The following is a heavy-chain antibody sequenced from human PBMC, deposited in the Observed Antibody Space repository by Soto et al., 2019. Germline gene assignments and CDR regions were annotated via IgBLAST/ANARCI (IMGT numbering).Heavy chain of an antibody. CDR2: MSYDGSDT. V-gene: IGHV3-30*02. CDR1: GFIFSNNG. D-gene: IGHD3-10*02. CDR3: TIVRVADSALDH. J-gene: IGHJ4*02. Sequence: GGSLRLSCVGSGFIFSNNGMHWVRQTPGKGLEWVAFMSYDGSDTFYADSVKGRFTISRDNSKNTLFLRAEDTAMYYCTIVRVADSALDHWGQGTLVTVSS.